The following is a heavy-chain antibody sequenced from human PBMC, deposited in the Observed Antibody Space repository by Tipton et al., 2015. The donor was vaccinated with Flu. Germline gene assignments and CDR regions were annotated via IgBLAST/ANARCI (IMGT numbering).Heavy chain of an antibody. V-gene: IGHV3-23*01. CDR1: GFTFSNYA. CDR3: AKDYFTDYYDSSGSFDY. CDR2: ISGGGGST. J-gene: IGHJ4*02. D-gene: IGHD3-22*01. Sequence: SLRLSCAASGFTFSNYAMSWVRQAPGKGLEWVSAISGGGGSTYYADSVKGRFTISRDNSKNTLYLQMNSLRAEDTAVYYCAKDYFTDYYDSSGSFDYWGQGTLVTVSS.